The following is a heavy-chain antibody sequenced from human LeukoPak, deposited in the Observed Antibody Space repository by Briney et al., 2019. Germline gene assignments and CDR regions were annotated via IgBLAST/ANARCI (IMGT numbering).Heavy chain of an antibody. D-gene: IGHD6-13*01. Sequence: PSETLSLTCTVSGVSISSSSYHWGWVRQLPGKGLEWIGSMYYTGSTYFTPSLNSRLTLSVDTSKNQFSLRLSSMTAADTAVYYCARHVGQQLIYNYYGLDVWGQGTTVTVSS. CDR1: GVSISSSSYH. CDR3: ARHVGQQLIYNYYGLDV. V-gene: IGHV4-39*01. J-gene: IGHJ6*02. CDR2: MYYTGST.